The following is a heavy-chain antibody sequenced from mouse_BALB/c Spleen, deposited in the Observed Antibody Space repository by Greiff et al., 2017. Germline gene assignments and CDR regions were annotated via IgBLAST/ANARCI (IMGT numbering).Heavy chain of an antibody. V-gene: IGHV2-9*02. Sequence: QVHVKQSGPGLVAPSQSLSITCTVSGFSLTSYGVHWVRQPPGKGLEWLGVIWAGGSTNYNSALMSRLSISKDNSKSQVFLKMNSLQTDDTAMYYCARGGGNYYGSSPYFDVWGAGTTVTVSS. CDR3: ARGGGNYYGSSPYFDV. CDR2: IWAGGST. J-gene: IGHJ1*01. D-gene: IGHD1-1*01. CDR1: GFSLTSYG.